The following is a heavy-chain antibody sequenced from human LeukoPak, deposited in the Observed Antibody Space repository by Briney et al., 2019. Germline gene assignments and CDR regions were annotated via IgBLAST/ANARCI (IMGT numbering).Heavy chain of an antibody. CDR2: INHSGST. CDR3: ARGRGSYFDY. Sequence: GSLRLSCAASGFTVDSNYLSWIRQPPGKGLEWIGEINHSGSTNYNPSLKSRVTISVDTSKNQFSLKLSSVTAADTAVYYCARGRGSYFDYWGQGALVTVSS. D-gene: IGHD2-15*01. V-gene: IGHV4-34*01. J-gene: IGHJ4*02. CDR1: GFTVDSNY.